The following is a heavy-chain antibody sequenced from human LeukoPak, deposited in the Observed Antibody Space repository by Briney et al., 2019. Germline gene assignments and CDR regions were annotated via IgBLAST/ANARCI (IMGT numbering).Heavy chain of an antibody. Sequence: PSETLSLTCTISAASISSSSHHWGWIRQSPGKGLEWIGSIYSGRTIYYSPSLNSRVAISVVTSKDQFILQLNSVTAADTAVYYCVRHDGRGGSTMGAFDSWGQGSLVTVSS. D-gene: IGHD3-3*01. V-gene: IGHV4-39*01. CDR3: VRHDGRGGSTMGAFDS. CDR1: AASISSSSHH. J-gene: IGHJ5*01. CDR2: IYSGRTI.